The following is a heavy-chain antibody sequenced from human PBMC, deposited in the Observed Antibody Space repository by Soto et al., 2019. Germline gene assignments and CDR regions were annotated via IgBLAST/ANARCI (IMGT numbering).Heavy chain of an antibody. CDR1: GRTFSDFY. V-gene: IGHV4-34*01. CDR2: INHSGST. J-gene: IGHJ2*01. Sequence: SEFLFLTYVGFGRTFSDFYWSGMRQPPGVVLGWLCEINHSGSTNYNPSLKSRVTISVDTSKNQFSLKLSSVTAADTAVYYCARPGNRVGCCWWYFDLWGRGTLVTVSS. D-gene: IGHD3-10*01. CDR3: ARPGNRVGCCWWYFDL.